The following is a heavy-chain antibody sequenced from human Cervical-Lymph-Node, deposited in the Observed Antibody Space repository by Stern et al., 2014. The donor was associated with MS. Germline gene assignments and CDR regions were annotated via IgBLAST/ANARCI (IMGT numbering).Heavy chain of an antibody. CDR2: IGTASDA. Sequence: EVQLVESGGGLVQPGGSLRLSCAASGFSLRTYDMHWVRQVIGKGLEWVSAIGTASDAYYEASAYGRFILSRENATNYGHLPLNSLRAGNTAVYFCARRSRDAFEIWGQGTRVTVSS. D-gene: IGHD2-2*01. V-gene: IGHV3-13*01. J-gene: IGHJ3*02. CDR1: GFSLRTYD. CDR3: ARRSRDAFEI.